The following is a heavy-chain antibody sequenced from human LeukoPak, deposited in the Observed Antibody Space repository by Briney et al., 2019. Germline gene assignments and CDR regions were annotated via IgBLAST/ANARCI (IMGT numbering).Heavy chain of an antibody. J-gene: IGHJ6*03. Sequence: SETLSLTCTVSGGSISSYYWSWIRQPPGTGLEWIGYIYYSGSTNYNPSLKSRVTISVDTSKNQFSLKLSSVTAAATAVDYCARGYYGSGSYFNYYYYYYMDVWGKGTTVTISS. D-gene: IGHD3-10*01. CDR2: IYYSGST. CDR3: ARGYYGSGSYFNYYYYYYMDV. V-gene: IGHV4-59*01. CDR1: GGSISSYY.